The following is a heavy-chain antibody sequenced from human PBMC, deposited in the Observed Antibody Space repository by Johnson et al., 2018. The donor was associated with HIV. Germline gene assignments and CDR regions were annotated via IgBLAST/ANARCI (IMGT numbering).Heavy chain of an antibody. CDR1: GFTFDNYD. CDR3: ARDRWATYYYDSSGHGGVFDI. V-gene: IGHV3-13*01. Sequence: VQLVESEGALVQPGGSLRLSCAASGFTFDNYDMHWVRQATGKGLEWVSSIGTIGDKYYPDSVKGRFTISRENAKNSLYLQMNSLRAEDTAVYYCARDRWATYYYDSSGHGGVFDIWGQGTVVTVSS. CDR2: IGTIGDK. D-gene: IGHD3-22*01. J-gene: IGHJ3*02.